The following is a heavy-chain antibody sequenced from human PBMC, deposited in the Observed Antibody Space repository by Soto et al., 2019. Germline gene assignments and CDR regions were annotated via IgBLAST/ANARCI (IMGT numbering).Heavy chain of an antibody. Sequence: ASVRVSCWASGGTLSSYAVSWVRQAPGQGLEWMGWINPNLGTTGYAQKFQGRVTMTRNTSISTAYMELSSLRSDDTAVYYCARTVIAATMRWFDPWGQGTLVTVSS. D-gene: IGHD5-12*01. CDR1: GGTLSSYA. CDR2: INPNLGTT. CDR3: ARTVIAATMRWFDP. V-gene: IGHV1-8*02. J-gene: IGHJ5*02.